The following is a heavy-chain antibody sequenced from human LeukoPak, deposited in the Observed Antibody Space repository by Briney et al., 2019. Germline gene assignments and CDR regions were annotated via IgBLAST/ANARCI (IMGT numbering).Heavy chain of an antibody. Sequence: PGGSLRLSCAASGFTFSSYGMHWVRQAPGKGLEWVAVIWYDGSNKYYADSVKGRFTISRDNSKNTLYLQMNSLRAEDTAVYYCAKDLHDYGASYYYGMDVWGQGTTVTVSS. CDR2: IWYDGSNK. CDR1: GFTFSSYG. J-gene: IGHJ6*02. D-gene: IGHD4-17*01. V-gene: IGHV3-30*02. CDR3: AKDLHDYGASYYYGMDV.